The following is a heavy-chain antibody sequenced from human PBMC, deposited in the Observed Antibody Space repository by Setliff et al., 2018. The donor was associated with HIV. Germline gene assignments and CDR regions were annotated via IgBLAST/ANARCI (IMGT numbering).Heavy chain of an antibody. Sequence: SETLSLTCTVSGGSISSGGYYWSWIRQHPGKGLEWIGYIYYSGSTYYNPSLKSRVTISVDTSKNQFSLKLSSVTAADTAVYYCARDRGALVGATGGASDIWGQGTMVTVSS. CDR3: ARDRGALVGATGGASDI. J-gene: IGHJ3*02. CDR2: IYYSGST. D-gene: IGHD1-26*01. CDR1: GGSISSGGYY. V-gene: IGHV4-31*03.